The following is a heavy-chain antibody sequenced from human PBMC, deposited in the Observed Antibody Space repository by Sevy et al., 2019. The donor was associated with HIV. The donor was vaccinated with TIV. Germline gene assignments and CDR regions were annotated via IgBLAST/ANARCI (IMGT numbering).Heavy chain of an antibody. CDR3: TTDGIYYEILTGYYRVVDY. V-gene: IGHV3-15*01. D-gene: IGHD3-9*01. CDR1: GFTFSNAW. CDR2: IKSKTDGGTA. J-gene: IGHJ4*02. Sequence: GGSLRLSCAGSGFTFSNAWMSWVRQAPGKGLEWVGCIKSKTDGGTADHAAPVKGRFTIARVDSNNTMYIQMNSLKTQVTAVYDCTTDGIYYEILTGYYRVVDYWGQGTLVTVSS.